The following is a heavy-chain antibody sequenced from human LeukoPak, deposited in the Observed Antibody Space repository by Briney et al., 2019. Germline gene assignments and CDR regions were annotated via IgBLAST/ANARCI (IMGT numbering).Heavy chain of an antibody. V-gene: IGHV4-31*03. J-gene: IGHJ6*03. CDR2: IYYSGIT. CDR3: ARRGSSYPYYYYYMDV. D-gene: IGHD6-6*01. CDR1: GGSISSGDYY. Sequence: PSETLSPTCTVSGGSISSGDYYWSWIRQHPGKGLEWIGYIYYSGITYYNPSLKSRVTISVDTSKNQFSLKLSSVTAADTAVYYCARRGSSYPYYYYYMDVWGKGTTVTVSS.